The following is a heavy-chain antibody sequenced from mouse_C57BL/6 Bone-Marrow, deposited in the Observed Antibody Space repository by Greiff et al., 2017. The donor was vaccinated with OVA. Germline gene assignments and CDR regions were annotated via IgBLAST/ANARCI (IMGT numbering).Heavy chain of an antibody. J-gene: IGHJ3*02. CDR2: ISSGGDYL. V-gene: IGHV5-9-1*02. CDR1: GFTFSSYA. CDR3: TRDLLDGY. Sequence: EVKLVESGEGLVTPGGSLKLSCAASGFTFSSYAMSCVRQTPEKRLEWVAYISSGGDYLYYADTVKGRFTISRDNARNTLYLQMSSLKAEDTAMYYCTRDLLDGYWGQGTLVTVSA. D-gene: IGHD2-1*01.